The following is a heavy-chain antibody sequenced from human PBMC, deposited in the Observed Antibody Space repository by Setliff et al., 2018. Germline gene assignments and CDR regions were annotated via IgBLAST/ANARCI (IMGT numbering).Heavy chain of an antibody. CDR2: IYYSGST. J-gene: IGHJ3*02. V-gene: IGHV4-39*07. CDR1: GGSISSSSYY. Sequence: SETLSLTCTVSGGSISSSSYYWGWIRQPPGKGLEWIGSIYYSGSTYYNPSLKSRVTISVDTSKNQFSLKLSSVTAADTAVYYCARDSLPTLRRRSFDIWGQGTMVTVSS. CDR3: ARDSLPTLRRRSFDI.